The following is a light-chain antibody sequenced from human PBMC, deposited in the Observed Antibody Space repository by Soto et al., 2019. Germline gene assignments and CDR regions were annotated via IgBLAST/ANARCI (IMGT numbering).Light chain of an antibody. J-gene: IGKJ4*01. V-gene: IGKV1-27*01. CDR1: QGIINY. Sequence: DIQMNQSPSSLSASVGDRVTITCRASQGIINYLAWYQQKPGKAPKLLIYAASTLQSGVTSRFSGSGSGTDFTLTISGLQPEDVATYYCQKYNSAPLSFCGGTKVDI. CDR3: QKYNSAPLS. CDR2: AAS.